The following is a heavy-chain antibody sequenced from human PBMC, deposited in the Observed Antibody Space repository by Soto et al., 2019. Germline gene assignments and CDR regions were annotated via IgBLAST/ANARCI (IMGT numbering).Heavy chain of an antibody. CDR1: GYTFTSYG. D-gene: IGHD3-10*01. J-gene: IGHJ6*02. CDR3: ARVQGSLVWFGELLYKDSYYYGRDV. Sequence: ASVKVSCKASGYTFTSYGISWVRQAPGQGLEWMGWISAYNGNTNYAQKLQGRVTMTTETSTSTAYMELRSLRSDDTAVYYCARVQGSLVWFGELLYKDSYYYGRDVWG. V-gene: IGHV1-18*04. CDR2: ISAYNGNT.